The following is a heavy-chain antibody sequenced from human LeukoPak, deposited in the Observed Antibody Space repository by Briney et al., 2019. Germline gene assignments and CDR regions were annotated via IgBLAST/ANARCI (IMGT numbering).Heavy chain of an antibody. J-gene: IGHJ4*02. V-gene: IGHV3-23*01. Sequence: PGGSLRLSCAASGFTFNSYAMSWVRQAPGKGLEWVSAIRGSGGGTYYADSVKGRFTISRDNSKNTLYLQMNSLRDEDTALYYCAKAGIGVVRYFDYWGQGTLVTVSS. CDR1: GFTFNSYA. D-gene: IGHD6-19*01. CDR2: IRGSGGGT. CDR3: AKAGIGVVRYFDY.